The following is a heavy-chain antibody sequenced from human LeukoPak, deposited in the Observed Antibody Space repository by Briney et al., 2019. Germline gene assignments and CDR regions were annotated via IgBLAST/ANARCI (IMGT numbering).Heavy chain of an antibody. V-gene: IGHV1-46*01. CDR1: GYTFTGYY. D-gene: IGHD5-12*01. CDR2: INPSGGST. CDR3: ARVSYSGYDYAPPLDY. Sequence: ASVKVSCKASGYTFTGYYMHWVRQAPGQGLEWMGIINPSGGSTSYAQKFQGRVTMTRDMSTSTVYMELSSLRSEDTAVYYCARVSYSGYDYAPPLDYWGQGTLVTVSS. J-gene: IGHJ4*02.